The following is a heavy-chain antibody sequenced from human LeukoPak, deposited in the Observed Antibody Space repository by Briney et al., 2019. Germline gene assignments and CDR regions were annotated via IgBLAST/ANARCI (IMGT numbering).Heavy chain of an antibody. CDR3: ARQRHYSDSDGYHSFDY. D-gene: IGHD3-22*01. V-gene: IGHV4-39*01. CDR1: SGSFSSSSYY. CDR2: IYYSGST. J-gene: IGHJ4*02. Sequence: SQTLSLTCTVSSGSFSSSSYYWGWIRQPPGKGLEWIGSIYYSGSTYYNPSLKSRVTISVDTSKKQFSLKLSSVTAADTAVYYCARQRHYSDSDGYHSFDYWGQGTLVTVSS.